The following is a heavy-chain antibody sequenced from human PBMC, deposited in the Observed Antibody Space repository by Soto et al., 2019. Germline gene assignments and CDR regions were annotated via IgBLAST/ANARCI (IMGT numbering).Heavy chain of an antibody. Sequence: SETLSLTCTVSGGSISSYYWSWIRQPPGKGLEWIGYIYYSGSTNYNPSLKSRVTISVDTSKNQFSLKLSSVNAADTAVYYCAREGYSSGDFDYWGQGTLVTVSS. J-gene: IGHJ4*02. V-gene: IGHV4-59*01. D-gene: IGHD6-19*01. CDR2: IYYSGST. CDR3: AREGYSSGDFDY. CDR1: GGSISSYY.